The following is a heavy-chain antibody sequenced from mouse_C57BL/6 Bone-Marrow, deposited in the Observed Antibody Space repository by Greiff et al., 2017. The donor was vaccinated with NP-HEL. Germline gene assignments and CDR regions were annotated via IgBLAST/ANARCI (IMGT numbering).Heavy chain of an antibody. J-gene: IGHJ2*01. Sequence: QVQLKQPGAELVKPGASVKLSCKASGYTFTRYWMHWVKQRPGQGLEWIGMIHPNRGSTNYNEKFKSKATLTVDKSSSTAYMQLSSLTSEDSAVYYCARRSYYYGSSYDYWGQGTTLTVSS. CDR3: ARRSYYYGSSYDY. CDR1: GYTFTRYW. D-gene: IGHD1-1*01. CDR2: IHPNRGST. V-gene: IGHV1-64*01.